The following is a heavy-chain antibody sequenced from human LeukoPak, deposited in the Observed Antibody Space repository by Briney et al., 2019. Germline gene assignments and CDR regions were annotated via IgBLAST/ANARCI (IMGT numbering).Heavy chain of an antibody. V-gene: IGHV3-23*01. CDR1: GFTFSSYA. CDR3: ANLGSIVATPYYFDY. CDR2: ISGSGGST. D-gene: IGHD5-12*01. J-gene: IGHJ4*02. Sequence: GSLRLSCAASGFTFSSYAVSWVRQAPGKGLEWVSAISGSGGSTYYADSVKGRFTISRDNSKNTLYLQMNSLRAEDTAVYYCANLGSIVATPYYFDYWGQGTLVTVSS.